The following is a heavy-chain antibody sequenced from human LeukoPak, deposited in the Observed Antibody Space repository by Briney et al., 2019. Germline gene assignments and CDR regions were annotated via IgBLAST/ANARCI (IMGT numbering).Heavy chain of an antibody. J-gene: IGHJ3*02. CDR3: ARDRKGSSWYDASDI. Sequence: GGSLRLSCAASGFTFSSYSMNWVRQAPGKGLEWVSYISSSSSTIYYADSVKGRFTISRDNAKNSLYLQMNSLRAEDTAVYYCARDRKGSSWYDASDIWGQGTMVTVSS. CDR1: GFTFSSYS. CDR2: ISSSSSTI. V-gene: IGHV3-48*01. D-gene: IGHD6-13*01.